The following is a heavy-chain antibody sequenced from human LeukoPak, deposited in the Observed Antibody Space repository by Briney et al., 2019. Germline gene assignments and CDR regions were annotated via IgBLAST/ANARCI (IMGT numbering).Heavy chain of an antibody. CDR3: AKDIDAAVAGPFDY. J-gene: IGHJ4*02. V-gene: IGHV3-9*01. CDR1: GFTFDDYA. CDR2: ISWNSGSI. D-gene: IGHD6-19*01. Sequence: GGSLRLSCAASGFTFDDYAMHWVRQAPGKGLEWVSGISWNSGSIGYADSVKGRFTISRGNAKNSLYLQMNSLRAEDTALYYCAKDIDAAVAGPFDYWGQGTLVTVSS.